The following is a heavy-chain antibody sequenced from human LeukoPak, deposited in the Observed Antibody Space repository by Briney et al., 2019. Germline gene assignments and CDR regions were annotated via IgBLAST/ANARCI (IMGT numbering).Heavy chain of an antibody. CDR2: ISSSSSTI. J-gene: IGHJ2*01. CDR1: GFTFSSYS. D-gene: IGHD3-3*01. CDR3: ARDSGYDFWSGYCIDWYFDL. Sequence: GGSLRLSCAASGFTFSSYSMNWVRQAPGKGLEWVSYISSSSSTIYYADSVKGRFTISRDDAKNSLYLQMNSLRDEDTAVYYCARDSGYDFWSGYCIDWYFDLWGRGTLVTVSS. V-gene: IGHV3-48*02.